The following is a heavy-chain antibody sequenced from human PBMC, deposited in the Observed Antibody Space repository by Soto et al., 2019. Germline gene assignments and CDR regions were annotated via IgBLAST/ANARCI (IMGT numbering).Heavy chain of an antibody. D-gene: IGHD4-4*01. J-gene: IGHJ5*02. CDR2: IYHSGSA. V-gene: IGHV4-30-2*01. CDR1: GGSISSGGYS. CDR3: ARAHSNFDNWFDP. Sequence: QLQLQESGSGLVQPSQTLSLTCAVSGGSISSGGYSWSWIRQPPGKGLEWIGYIYHSGSAYYNPSLKRRVTISVDRSKNQFSLRLSSVTAADTAVYYCARAHSNFDNWFDPWGQGTLVTVSS.